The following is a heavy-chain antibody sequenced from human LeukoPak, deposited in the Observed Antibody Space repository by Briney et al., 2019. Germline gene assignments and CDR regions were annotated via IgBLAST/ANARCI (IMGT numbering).Heavy chain of an antibody. V-gene: IGHV4-59*08. D-gene: IGHD3-3*01. CDR1: GGSISNYY. J-gene: IGHJ6*02. CDR2: ISYSGST. CDR3: ARHIPVIWSSGYYYGMDV. Sequence: PSETLSLTCTVSGGSISNYYWSWIRQPPGKGLGWIGYISYSGSTNYNPSLRSRVAISEDTSRNQFSLRLNSVTAADTAVYYCARHIPVIWSSGYYYGMDVWGQGTTVTVSS.